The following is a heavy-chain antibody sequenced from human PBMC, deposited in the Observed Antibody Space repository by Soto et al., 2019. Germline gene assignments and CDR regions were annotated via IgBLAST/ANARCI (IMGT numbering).Heavy chain of an antibody. CDR2: INPNSGGT. D-gene: IGHD5-12*01. Sequence: ASVKVSCKASGYTFTGYYMHWVRQAPGQGLEWMGWINPNSGGTNYAQKFQGWVTMTRDTSISTAYMELSRPRSDDTAVYYCAREKVEMATIDYYYGMDVWGQGTTVTVS. J-gene: IGHJ6*02. CDR3: AREKVEMATIDYYYGMDV. CDR1: GYTFTGYY. V-gene: IGHV1-2*04.